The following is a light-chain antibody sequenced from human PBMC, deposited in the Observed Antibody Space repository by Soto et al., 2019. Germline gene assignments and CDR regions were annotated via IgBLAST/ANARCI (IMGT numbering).Light chain of an antibody. Sequence: QSVLTQPASVSGSPGQSITISCTGTSSDVGGYNYVSWYQQHPGKAPKLMIYDVSNRPSGVSSRFSGSKSGNTASLTISGLQAEDEADYYCSSYTSSSTLSVFGTGTKLTVL. CDR3: SSYTSSSTLSV. J-gene: IGLJ1*01. CDR1: SSDVGGYNY. V-gene: IGLV2-14*01. CDR2: DVS.